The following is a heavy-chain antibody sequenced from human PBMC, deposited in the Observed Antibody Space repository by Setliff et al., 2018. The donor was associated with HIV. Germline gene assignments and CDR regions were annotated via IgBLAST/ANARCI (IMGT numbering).Heavy chain of an antibody. Sequence: SETLSLTCAVYGGSFSDNYWRWIRQSPGKGLEWIGEINHSGRTKYSPSLRSRVSISVDTSKTQFSLRLTSVTAADTAVYYCARGVRDNSGWSSYYFDYWGQGTLVTVSS. CDR3: ARGVRDNSGWSSYYFDY. D-gene: IGHD6-19*01. V-gene: IGHV4-34*01. J-gene: IGHJ4*02. CDR1: GGSFSDNY. CDR2: INHSGRT.